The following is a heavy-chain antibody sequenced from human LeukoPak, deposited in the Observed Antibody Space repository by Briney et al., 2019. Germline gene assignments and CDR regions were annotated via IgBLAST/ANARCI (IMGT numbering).Heavy chain of an antibody. V-gene: IGHV4-39*01. J-gene: IGHJ5*02. CDR3: AGLDYYDSSGYYYGGYNWFDP. CDR2: IYYSGST. Sequence: SETLSLTCTVSGGSISTSSYYWGWIRQPPGKGLEWIGSIYYSGSTYYNPSLKSRVTISVDTSKNQFSLKLSSVTAADTAVYYCAGLDYYDSSGYYYGGYNWFDPWGQGTLVTVSS. D-gene: IGHD3-22*01. CDR1: GGSISTSSYY.